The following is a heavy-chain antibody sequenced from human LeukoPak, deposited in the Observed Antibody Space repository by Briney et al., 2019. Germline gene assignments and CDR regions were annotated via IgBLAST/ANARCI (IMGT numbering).Heavy chain of an antibody. CDR3: AKGGSSGIYYYGMDV. J-gene: IGHJ6*02. V-gene: IGHV3-23*01. CDR2: ISGSGGST. CDR1: GFTFSSYA. Sequence: GSLRLSCAASGFTFSSYAMSWVRQAPGKGLEWVSAISGSGGSTYYADSVKGRFTISRDNSKNTLYLQMDSLRAEDTAVYYCAKGGSSGIYYYGMDVWGQGTTVTVSS. D-gene: IGHD3-22*01.